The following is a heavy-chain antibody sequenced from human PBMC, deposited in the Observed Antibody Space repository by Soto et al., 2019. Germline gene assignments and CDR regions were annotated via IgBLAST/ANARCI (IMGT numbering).Heavy chain of an antibody. CDR1: GFTFSSYA. CDR3: ARDGRDDFWSGFGDY. D-gene: IGHD3-3*01. V-gene: IGHV3-30-3*01. CDR2: ISYDGSNK. J-gene: IGHJ4*02. Sequence: QVQLVESGGGVVQPGRSLRLSCAASGFTFSSYAMRWVRQAPGKGLEWVAVISYDGSNKYYAVSVKGRFTISRDNSKNTLDLQMNSLRAEDTAVYYCARDGRDDFWSGFGDYWGQGTLVTVSS.